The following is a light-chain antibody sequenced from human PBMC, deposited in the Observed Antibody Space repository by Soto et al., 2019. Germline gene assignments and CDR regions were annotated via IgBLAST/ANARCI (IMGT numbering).Light chain of an antibody. Sequence: IVLTQSPSTLSVSPGERATLSCRASQSISSNLAWYQQKPGQAPKLLIYGASTRATGIPARFSGSGSGTEFTLTISSLQSEDFESYYWQQYNNWPITFGQGTRLEIK. J-gene: IGKJ5*01. CDR2: GAS. V-gene: IGKV3-15*01. CDR1: QSISSN. CDR3: QQYNNWPIT.